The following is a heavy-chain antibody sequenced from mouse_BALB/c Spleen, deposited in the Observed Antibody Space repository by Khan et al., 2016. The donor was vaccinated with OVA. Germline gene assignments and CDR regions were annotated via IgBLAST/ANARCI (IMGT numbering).Heavy chain of an antibody. CDR1: GYTFTSYV. CDR2: IYPYNDDT. J-gene: IGHJ2*01. D-gene: IGHD2-12*01. V-gene: IGHV1S136*01. Sequence: VQLQQSGPELVKPGASVKMSCKASGYTFTSYVMHWLRQKPGQGLEWIGYIYPYNDDTKYNEKFKGKATLTSDKSSSTAYMELSSLTSEDSAVYYGAKNYSYDVYFDYWGQGTTLTVSS. CDR3: AKNYSYDVYFDY.